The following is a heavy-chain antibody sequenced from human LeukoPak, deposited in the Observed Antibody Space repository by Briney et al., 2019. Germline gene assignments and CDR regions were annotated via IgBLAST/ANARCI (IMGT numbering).Heavy chain of an antibody. D-gene: IGHD5-12*01. CDR1: GFTFSNYE. CDR3: ARDMWATIIAGTPTGHDY. V-gene: IGHV3-48*03. CDR2: ISNSGDTK. Sequence: GALRLSCAASGFTFSNYEMNWIRQAPGKGLEWISYISNSGDTKYYADSVKGRFAISRDNSKNTLYLQMNSLRAEDTAVYYCARDMWATIIAGTPTGHDYWGQGTLVTVSS. J-gene: IGHJ4*02.